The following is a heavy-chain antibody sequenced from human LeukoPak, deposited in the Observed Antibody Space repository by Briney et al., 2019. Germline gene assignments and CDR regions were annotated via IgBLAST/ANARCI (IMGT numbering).Heavy chain of an antibody. V-gene: IGHV1-69*04. D-gene: IGHD3-22*01. Sequence: ASVKVSCKASGGTFSSYAISWVRQAPGQGLEWMGRIIPILGIANYAQKFQGRVTITADKSTSTAYMELSSLRSEDTAVYYCARNSIGLKVVKTYDAFDIWGQGTMVTVSS. CDR1: GGTFSSYA. CDR3: ARNSIGLKVVKTYDAFDI. J-gene: IGHJ3*02. CDR2: IIPILGIA.